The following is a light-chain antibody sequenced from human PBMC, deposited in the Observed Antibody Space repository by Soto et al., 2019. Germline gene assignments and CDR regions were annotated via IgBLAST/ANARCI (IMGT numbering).Light chain of an antibody. CDR2: GAS. CDR3: QQYGSSPPGT. Sequence: EIVLTQSPDILSLSPGERATLSCRASQSISFDYLAWYQQKPGQAPRLLIFGASSRATGIPDRFSGSGSGTDFTLTISRLEPEDCAVYYCQQYGSSPPGTFGQGIKLGIK. CDR1: QSISFDY. V-gene: IGKV3-20*01. J-gene: IGKJ2*02.